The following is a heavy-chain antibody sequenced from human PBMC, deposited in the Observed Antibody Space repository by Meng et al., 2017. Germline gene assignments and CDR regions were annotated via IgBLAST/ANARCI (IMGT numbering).Heavy chain of an antibody. D-gene: IGHD1-7*01. CDR1: GFTFSSYS. CDR3: ARERYNWNYAPPGTQRAPVFYGMDV. V-gene: IGHV3-21*01. J-gene: IGHJ6*02. CDR2: ISSSSSYI. Sequence: GGSLRLSCAAPGFTFSSYSMNWVRQAPGKGLEWVSSISSSSSYIYYADSVKGRFTISRDNAKNSLYLQMNSLRAEDTAVYYCARERYNWNYAPPGTQRAPVFYGMDVWGQGTTVTVSS.